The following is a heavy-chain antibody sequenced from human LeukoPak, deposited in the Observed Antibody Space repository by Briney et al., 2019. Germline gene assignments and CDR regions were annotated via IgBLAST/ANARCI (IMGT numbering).Heavy chain of an antibody. D-gene: IGHD4-17*01. V-gene: IGHV4-30-4*01. CDR2: IYYSGST. J-gene: IGHJ6*02. CDR1: GGSISSGDYY. Sequence: SETLSLTCTVSGGSISSGDYYWSWIRQPPGKGLEWIGYIYYSGSTYYNLSLKSRVTISVDTSKNQFSLKLSSVTAADTAVYYCARDGASYGDYRQTFYYGMDVWGQGTTVTVSS. CDR3: ARDGASYGDYRQTFYYGMDV.